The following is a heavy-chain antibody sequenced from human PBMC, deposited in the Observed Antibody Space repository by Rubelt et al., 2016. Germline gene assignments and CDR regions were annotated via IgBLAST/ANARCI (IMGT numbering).Heavy chain of an antibody. Sequence: QVQLQESGPGLVKPSETLSLTCTVFGDSINNYYWTWIRQPPGKGLEWIGYMHYSGSAYYNPSLKSRVAISLGTSKNQFSLNVISVTAADTAVYYCARGALPGAFDIWGQGTMVTVSS. V-gene: IGHV4-59*01. CDR2: MHYSGSA. CDR1: GDSINNYY. J-gene: IGHJ3*02. CDR3: ARGALPGAFDI.